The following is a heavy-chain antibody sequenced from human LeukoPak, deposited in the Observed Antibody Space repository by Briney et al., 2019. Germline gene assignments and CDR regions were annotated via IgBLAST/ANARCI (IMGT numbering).Heavy chain of an antibody. CDR3: ARDFSTWYSIDY. Sequence: GRSLRLSCAASGFTFSSYGMHWVRQAPGKGLQWVAFISYDAAVKYYADSVRGRFTVSRDNSKNTLSLQMNSLRPEDTAVYYCARDFSTWYSIDYWGRGTLVIVSS. CDR1: GFTFSSYG. D-gene: IGHD2-15*01. J-gene: IGHJ4*02. CDR2: ISYDAAVK. V-gene: IGHV3-30*03.